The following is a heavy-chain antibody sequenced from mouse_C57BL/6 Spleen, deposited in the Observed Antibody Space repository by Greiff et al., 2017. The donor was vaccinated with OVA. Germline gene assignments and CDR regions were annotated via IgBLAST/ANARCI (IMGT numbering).Heavy chain of an antibody. J-gene: IGHJ1*03. CDR3: ARQEYLRYFDV. V-gene: IGHV5-17*01. Sequence: EVQVVESGGGLVKPGGSLKLSCAASGFTFSDYGMHWVRQAPEKGLEWVAYISSGSSTIYYADTVKGRFTISRDNAKNTLFLQMTSLRSKDTAMYYCARQEYLRYFDVWGTGTTVTVSS. CDR1: GFTFSDYG. D-gene: IGHD5-2*01. CDR2: ISSGSSTI.